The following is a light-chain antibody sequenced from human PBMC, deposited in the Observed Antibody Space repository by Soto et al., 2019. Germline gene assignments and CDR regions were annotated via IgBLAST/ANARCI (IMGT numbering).Light chain of an antibody. V-gene: IGKV1-39*01. CDR2: AAS. CDR1: QSISSY. CDR3: QQSYSIPWT. Sequence: DIQMTPSPSSPSASLRDRGTIPCLASQSISSYLNWYQQKPGKAPKVLIYAASSLQSGIPSRFSGSGSGTDFTLTISSLQPEDFATYYCQQSYSIPWTFGQGTKVDIK. J-gene: IGKJ1*01.